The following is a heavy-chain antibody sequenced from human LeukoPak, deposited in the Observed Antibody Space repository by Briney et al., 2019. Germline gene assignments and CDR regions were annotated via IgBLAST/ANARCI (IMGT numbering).Heavy chain of an antibody. CDR2: VKSGNYDI. CDR3: ARIGYAETTRIVAGAFDI. Sequence: GGSLRLSCAASGFTFNTYSMNWVRQAPGKGLEWLSYVKSGNYDIQYADSVKGRFTISRDNAKNSLYLQMNSLRAEDTAVYYCARIGYAETTRIVAGAFDIWGQGTMVTVSS. D-gene: IGHD2-15*01. CDR1: GFTFNTYS. J-gene: IGHJ3*02. V-gene: IGHV3-21*05.